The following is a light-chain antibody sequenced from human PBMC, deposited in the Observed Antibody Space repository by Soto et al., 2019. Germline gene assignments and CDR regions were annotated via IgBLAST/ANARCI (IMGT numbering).Light chain of an antibody. CDR1: SSDVGAYGY. J-gene: IGLJ2*01. CDR2: EVS. V-gene: IGLV2-14*01. Sequence: QSALTQPASVSGSPGQSITISSTGTSSDVGAYGYVSWYQQHPGKAPKLMIYEVSYRPSGVSNRFSGSKSGNAASLTISGLQAEDEADYYCSSYTTSSTVVFGGGTKLTVL. CDR3: SSYTTSSTVV.